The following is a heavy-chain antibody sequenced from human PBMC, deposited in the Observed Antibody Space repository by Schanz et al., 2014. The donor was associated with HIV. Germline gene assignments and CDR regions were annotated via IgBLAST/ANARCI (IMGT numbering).Heavy chain of an antibody. CDR2: ISSSGRTI. D-gene: IGHD3-16*01. CDR1: GFTFSDYY. Sequence: QVQLVESGGGLVKPGRSLRLSCAASGFTFSDYYISWIRQAPGRGLEWVSYISSSGRTIYYADSVKGRFTVSRDNAKNSLYLQMNSLRAEDTAVYYCVRAGGELGGYYYGMAVWGQGTTVSVSS. V-gene: IGHV3-11*01. J-gene: IGHJ6*02. CDR3: VRAGGELGGYYYGMAV.